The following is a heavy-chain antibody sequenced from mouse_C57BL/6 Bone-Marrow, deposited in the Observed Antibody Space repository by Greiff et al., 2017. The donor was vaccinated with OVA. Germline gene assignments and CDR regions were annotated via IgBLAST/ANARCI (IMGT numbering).Heavy chain of an antibody. D-gene: IGHD2-5*01. CDR3: ARVYYSNPYWYFDV. J-gene: IGHJ1*03. CDR2: ISSGGSYT. V-gene: IGHV5-6*02. Sequence: EVMLVESGGDLVKPGGSLKLSCAASGFTFSSYGMSWVRQTPDKRLEWVATISSGGSYTYYPDSVKGRFTISRDNAENTLYLQMSSLKSEDTAMYYCARVYYSNPYWYFDVWGTGTTVTVSS. CDR1: GFTFSSYG.